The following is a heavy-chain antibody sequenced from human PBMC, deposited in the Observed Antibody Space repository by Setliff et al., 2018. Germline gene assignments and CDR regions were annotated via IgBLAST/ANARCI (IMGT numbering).Heavy chain of an antibody. CDR1: GGSVSSTSHY. Sequence: SETLSLTCNVSGGSVSSTSHYWGWIRQPPGKGMEWIGSVYYSGYTYYNPSLQSRVTISADTSTDHFSLKLTSVTAADTAVYYCARDNTIVGATDYWGQGALVTVSS. D-gene: IGHD1-26*01. V-gene: IGHV4-39*02. CDR3: ARDNTIVGATDY. CDR2: VYYSGYT. J-gene: IGHJ4*02.